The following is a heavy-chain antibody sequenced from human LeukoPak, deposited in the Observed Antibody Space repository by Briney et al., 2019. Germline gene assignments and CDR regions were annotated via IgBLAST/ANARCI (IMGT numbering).Heavy chain of an antibody. Sequence: GGSLRLSCAASGFRFDSYPMNWVRQPPVKGMEWLSNVRTRGDPTSYADSVRGRFTISRDNAKKSLFLQINSLRVEDTAVYFCARDVDYAFDYWGQGVLVIVSS. CDR1: GFRFDSYP. J-gene: IGHJ4*02. CDR3: ARDVDYAFDY. CDR2: VRTRGDPT. V-gene: IGHV3-48*01. D-gene: IGHD4-17*01.